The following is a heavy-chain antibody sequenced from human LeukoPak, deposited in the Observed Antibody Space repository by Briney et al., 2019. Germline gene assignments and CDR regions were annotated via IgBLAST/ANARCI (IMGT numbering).Heavy chain of an antibody. CDR2: IYTSGST. CDR1: GGSISSGSYY. D-gene: IGHD2-2*01. Sequence: PSETLSLTCTVSGGSISSGSYYWSWIRQPAGKGLEWIGRIYTSGSTNYNPSLKSRVTMSVDTSKNQFSLKLSSVTAADTAVYYCARDVEDCSGTSCFYYYYYMDVWGKGTTVTVSS. V-gene: IGHV4-61*02. J-gene: IGHJ6*03. CDR3: ARDVEDCSGTSCFYYYYYMDV.